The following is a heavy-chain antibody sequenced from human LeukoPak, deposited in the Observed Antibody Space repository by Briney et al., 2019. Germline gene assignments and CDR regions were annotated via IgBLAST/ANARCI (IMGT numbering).Heavy chain of an antibody. CDR3: ARAESSAFIMILMVEGVVDY. D-gene: IGHD3-22*01. Sequence: ASVKVSCKASGYTFTGYYMHWVRQAPGQGLEWMGWINPNSGGTDYAQKFQGRVTMTRDTSITTAYMELSSLRSDDTAVYYFARAESSAFIMILMVEGVVDYWGQGTLVTVSS. CDR2: INPNSGGT. J-gene: IGHJ4*02. V-gene: IGHV1-2*02. CDR1: GYTFTGYY.